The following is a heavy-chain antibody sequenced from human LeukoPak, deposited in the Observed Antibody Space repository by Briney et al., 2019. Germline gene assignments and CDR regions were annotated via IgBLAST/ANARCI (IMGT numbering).Heavy chain of an antibody. J-gene: IGHJ6*02. V-gene: IGHV3-7*01. D-gene: IGHD3-16*01. CDR3: ATFWGSKESGRLRDGMDV. Sequence: HPGGSLRLSCEVSGFTFSSYWMSWVRQAPGKGLEWVANIKQDGSDKYFVDSVKGRFTISRDNAKNSLYLQMNSLRVEDTAVYYRATFWGSKESGRLRDGMDVWGRGTTVTVSS. CDR2: IKQDGSDK. CDR1: GFTFSSYW.